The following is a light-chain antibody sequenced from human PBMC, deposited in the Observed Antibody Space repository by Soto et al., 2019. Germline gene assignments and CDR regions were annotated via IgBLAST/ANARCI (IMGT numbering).Light chain of an antibody. CDR2: YDD. Sequence: QSVLTQPPSVSEAPRQRVTISCSGSRSNIGDNAVNWYQQFPGKAPKLLIYYDDVLPSGVSDRFSGSKSGTSASLAISGLRAEDEADYYCAAWDDSLNGVVFGGGTKVTVL. CDR3: AAWDDSLNGVV. J-gene: IGLJ2*01. CDR1: RSNIGDNA. V-gene: IGLV1-36*01.